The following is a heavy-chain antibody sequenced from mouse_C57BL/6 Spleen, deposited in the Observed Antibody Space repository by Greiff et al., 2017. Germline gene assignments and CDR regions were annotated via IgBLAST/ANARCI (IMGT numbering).Heavy chain of an antibody. V-gene: IGHV1-61*01. CDR1: GYTFTSYW. CDR3: AREGLLRFPDY. D-gene: IGHD1-1*01. Sequence: VQLQQPGAELVRPGSSVKLSCKASGYTFTSYWMDWVKQRPGQGLEWIGNIYPSDSETHYNQKFKDKATLTVDKSSSTAYMQLSSLTSEDSAVYDWAREGLLRFPDYWGQGTTLTVSS. J-gene: IGHJ2*01. CDR2: IYPSDSET.